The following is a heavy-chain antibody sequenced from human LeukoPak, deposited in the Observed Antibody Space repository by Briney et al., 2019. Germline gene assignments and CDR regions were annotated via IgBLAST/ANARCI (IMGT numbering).Heavy chain of an antibody. J-gene: IGHJ4*02. CDR2: IKQDGSEK. V-gene: IGHV3-7*01. Sequence: PGGSLRLSCAASGLTLSPHCMSWVRQAPGKGLEWLASIKQDGSEKYYVDSVKGRFTISRDNAKNSLYLQMNSLRAEDTAVYYCARDRRITIFGVVVEWGQGTLVTVSS. D-gene: IGHD3-3*01. CDR3: ARDRRITIFGVVVE. CDR1: GLTLSPHC.